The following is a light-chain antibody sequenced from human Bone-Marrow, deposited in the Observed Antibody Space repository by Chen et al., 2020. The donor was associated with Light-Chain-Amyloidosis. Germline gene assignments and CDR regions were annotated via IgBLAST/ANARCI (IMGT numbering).Light chain of an antibody. V-gene: IGLV2-14*03. CDR2: GVS. CDR3: SSYTSSSTYV. CDR1: SSDVGAYNY. Sequence: QSALTQPASVSGSPGHSITISCTGTSSDVGAYNYVSWYQQHPGKAPKLMIYGVSNRPLGVSNRFSGSKSGNPASLTISGLQADDEAEYFCSSYTSSSTYVFGIGTKVTVL. J-gene: IGLJ1*01.